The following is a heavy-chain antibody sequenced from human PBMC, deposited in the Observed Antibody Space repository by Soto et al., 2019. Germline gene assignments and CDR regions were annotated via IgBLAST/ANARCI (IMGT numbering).Heavy chain of an antibody. CDR3: ARDQGYQITFGMDF. Sequence: ASVKVSCKASGYTFTGYYIHWVRQAPGQGLEWMGWINPYSGGTNFAQKFQGRVTMTRDTSITTVHMELSWLTSDDTAVYYCARDQGYQITFGMDFWGQGTTVTVS. V-gene: IGHV1-2*02. CDR2: INPYSGGT. CDR1: GYTFTGYY. D-gene: IGHD6-13*01. J-gene: IGHJ6*02.